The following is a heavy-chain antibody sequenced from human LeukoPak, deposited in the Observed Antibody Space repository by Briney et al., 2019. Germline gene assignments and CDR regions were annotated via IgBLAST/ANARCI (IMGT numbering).Heavy chain of an antibody. CDR2: ISYDGGNE. CDR3: AREAEAFDI. J-gene: IGHJ3*02. CDR1: GFTFSRYA. Sequence: GGSLRLSCAASGFTFSRYAMHWVRQAPGKGLEWVAVISYDGGNEYYADSVKGRFTISRDNSKNTLYLQMNSLRPEDTAVYYCAREAEAFDIWGQGTMVTVSS. V-gene: IGHV3-30-3*01.